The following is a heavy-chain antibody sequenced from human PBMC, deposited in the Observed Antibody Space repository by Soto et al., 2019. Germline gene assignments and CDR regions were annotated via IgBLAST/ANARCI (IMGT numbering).Heavy chain of an antibody. V-gene: IGHV1-69*01. CDR3: ARSQCGSSSLDIYYYYYYGMDV. CDR2: IIPIFGTA. J-gene: IGHJ6*02. Sequence: QVQLVQSGAEVKKPGSSVKVSCKAPGGTFSSYAISWVRQAPGQGLEWMGGIIPIFGTANYAQKFQGRVTFTADESTSTGYMELSSLRSADTAVYYCARSQCGSSSLDIYYYYYYGMDVWGQGTAVSVSS. D-gene: IGHD2-2*01. CDR1: GGTFSSYA.